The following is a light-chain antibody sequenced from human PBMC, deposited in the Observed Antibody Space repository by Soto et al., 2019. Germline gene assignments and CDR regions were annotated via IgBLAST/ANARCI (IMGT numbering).Light chain of an antibody. CDR3: QQRSNWPIT. J-gene: IGKJ5*01. CDR1: QSVRSN. Sequence: TQSPATLSVSPGACVTLSCRAGQSVRSNLAWYHQKPGPAPRLLIYDASNRATGIPARFSGSGPGTDLTITISSLEPEDCAVYYGQQRSNWPITFGQGTRLEIK. CDR2: DAS. V-gene: IGKV3D-11*03.